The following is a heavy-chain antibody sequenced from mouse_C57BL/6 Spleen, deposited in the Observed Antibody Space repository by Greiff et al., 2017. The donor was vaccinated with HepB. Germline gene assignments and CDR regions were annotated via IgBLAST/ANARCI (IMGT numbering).Heavy chain of an antibody. CDR3: ARAEIYDGYFAWFAY. J-gene: IGHJ3*01. Sequence: QVQLQQSGAELVKPGASVKISCKDSGYAFSSYWMNWVKQRPGKGLEWIGQIYPGDGDTNYNGKFKGKATLTADKSSSTAYMQLSSLTSEDSAVYFCARAEIYDGYFAWFAYWGQGTLVTVSA. CDR1: GYAFSSYW. D-gene: IGHD2-3*01. CDR2: IYPGDGDT. V-gene: IGHV1-80*01.